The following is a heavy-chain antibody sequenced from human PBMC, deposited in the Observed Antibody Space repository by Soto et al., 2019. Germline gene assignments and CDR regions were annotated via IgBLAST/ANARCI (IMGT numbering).Heavy chain of an antibody. CDR1: CGSFSGYY. D-gene: IGHD3-9*01. CDR3: ARDRGDINWFDP. CDR2: IYYSGST. V-gene: IGHV4-30-4*01. J-gene: IGHJ5*02. Sequence: SETLSLTCAVYCGSFSGYYWSWIRQPPGKGLEWIGYIYYSGSTYYNPSLKSQVTISVDTSKNQFSLKLSSVTAADTAVYYCARDRGDINWFDPWGQGTLVTVSS.